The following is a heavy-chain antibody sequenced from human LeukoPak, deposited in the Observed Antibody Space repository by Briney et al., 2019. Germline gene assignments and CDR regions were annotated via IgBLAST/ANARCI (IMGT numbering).Heavy chain of an antibody. J-gene: IGHJ4*02. CDR3: ARTTYYYDSSGYLDY. D-gene: IGHD3-22*01. CDR1: GFTFSSYA. V-gene: IGHV3-30-3*01. CDR2: ISYDGSNK. Sequence: GGSLRLSCAAYGFTFSSYAMHWVRQAPGKGLEWVAVISYDGSNKYYADSVKGRFTISRDNSKNTLYLQMNSLRAEDTAVYYCARTTYYYDSSGYLDYWGQGTLVTVSS.